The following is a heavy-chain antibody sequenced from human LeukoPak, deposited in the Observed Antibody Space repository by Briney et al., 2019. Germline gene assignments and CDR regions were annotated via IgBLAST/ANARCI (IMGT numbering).Heavy chain of an antibody. V-gene: IGHV1-18*01. D-gene: IGHD1-26*01. CDR3: ARDPHYSGSYSDAFDI. CDR1: GYTFTSYG. J-gene: IGHJ3*02. Sequence: GASVKVSCKASGYTFTSYGISWVRQAPGQGLEWMGWISAYNGNTNYAQKLQGRVTMTTDTSTSTAYMELRSLRSDDTAVYYCARDPHYSGSYSDAFDIGGQGTMVTVSS. CDR2: ISAYNGNT.